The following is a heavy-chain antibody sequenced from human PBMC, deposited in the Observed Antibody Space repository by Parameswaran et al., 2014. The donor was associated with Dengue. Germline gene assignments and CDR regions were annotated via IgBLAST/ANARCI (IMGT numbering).Heavy chain of an antibody. CDR2: INPSGGST. CDR3: ARDHAQGYYYYYGMDV. Sequence: WVRQAPGQGLEWMGIINPSGGSTSYAQKFQGRVTMTRDTSTSTVYMELSSLRSEDTAVYYCARDHAQGYYYYYGMDVWGQGTTVTVSS. J-gene: IGHJ6*02. V-gene: IGHV1-46*01.